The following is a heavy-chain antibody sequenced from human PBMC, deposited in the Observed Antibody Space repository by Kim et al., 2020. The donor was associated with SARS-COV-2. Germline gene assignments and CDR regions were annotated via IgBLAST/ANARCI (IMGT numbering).Heavy chain of an antibody. V-gene: IGHV4-39*01. Sequence: TYYHPSPTSRLPISVDTSKNQYSLKLSSVTAADTAVYYCARHLRNWYFDLWGRGTLVTVSS. CDR3: ARHLRNWYFDL. J-gene: IGHJ2*01. CDR2: T.